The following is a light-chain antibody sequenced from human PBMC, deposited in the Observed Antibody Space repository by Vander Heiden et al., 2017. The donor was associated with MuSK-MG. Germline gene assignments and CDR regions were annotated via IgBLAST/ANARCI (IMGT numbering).Light chain of an antibody. CDR1: QSVSSY. J-gene: IGKJ4*01. CDR3: QQRSNWPPS. V-gene: IGKV3-11*01. CDR2: DAS. Sequence: EIVLTQSPATLSLSPGERATLACRASQSVSSYLAWYQQKPGQAPRLSIYDASNRATGIPARFSGSGSGTDFTLTISSLEPEDFAVYYCQQRSNWPPSFGGGTKVEIK.